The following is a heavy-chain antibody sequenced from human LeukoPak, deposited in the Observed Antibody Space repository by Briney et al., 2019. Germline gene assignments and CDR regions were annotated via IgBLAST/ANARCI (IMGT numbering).Heavy chain of an antibody. CDR1: GYAFITYG. CDR3: ARDPGRDCYNQDY. Sequence: ASVKVSCKASGYAFITYGITWVRQAPGQGLEWMGWISAYNGNTNYAQKLQGRVTMTTDTSTSTAYMELRSLRSDDTAVYYCARDPGRDCYNQDYWGQGTLVTVSS. V-gene: IGHV1-18*01. CDR2: ISAYNGNT. D-gene: IGHD2-21*01. J-gene: IGHJ4*02.